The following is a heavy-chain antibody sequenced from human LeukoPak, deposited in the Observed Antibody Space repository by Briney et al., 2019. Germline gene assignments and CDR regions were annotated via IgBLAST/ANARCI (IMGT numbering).Heavy chain of an antibody. CDR3: ARVKGSGYRNSIDY. CDR1: RFTFDDYA. V-gene: IGHV3-20*04. D-gene: IGHD3-3*01. CDR2: INWNGGST. J-gene: IGHJ4*02. Sequence: PGGSLRLSCAASRFTFDDYAMNWLRHAPGKGLELVSGINWNGGSTYYRDSVKGRFTISRDNAKNSLYLQMNSLRAEDTALYYCARVKGSGYRNSIDYWGQGTLVTVSS.